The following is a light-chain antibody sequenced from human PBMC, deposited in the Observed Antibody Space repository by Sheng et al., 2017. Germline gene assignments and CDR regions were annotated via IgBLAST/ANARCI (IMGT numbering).Light chain of an antibody. CDR1: SSDVGGYNY. J-gene: IGLJ3*02. CDR2: EVS. Sequence: QSALTQPPSASGSPGQSVTISCTGTSSDVGGYNYVSWYQQHPGKAPKLMIYEVSKRPSGVPDRFSGSKSGNTASLTVSGLQAEDEADYYCNSYAASNIPHWVFGGGTKLTVL. V-gene: IGLV2-8*01. CDR3: NSYAASNIPHWV.